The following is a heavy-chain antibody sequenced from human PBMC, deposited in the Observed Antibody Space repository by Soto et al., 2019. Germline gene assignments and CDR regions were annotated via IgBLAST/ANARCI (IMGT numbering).Heavy chain of an antibody. CDR3: ASDIVGAYDSYGLDV. CDR1: FFTFSNYG. J-gene: IGHJ6*01. D-gene: IGHD1-26*01. CDR2: IWHDGNNK. V-gene: IGHV3-33*01. Sequence: WGSLRVPWASSFFTFSNYGMHWVRQAPGKGLEWVAIIWHDGNNKYYADSVRGRFIISRDNSKNRLYLQMNSLRAEDTAVYYCASDIVGAYDSYGLDVWGQGTTVTVSS.